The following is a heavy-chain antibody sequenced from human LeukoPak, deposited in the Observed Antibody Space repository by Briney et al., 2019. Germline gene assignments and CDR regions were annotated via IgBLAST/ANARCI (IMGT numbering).Heavy chain of an antibody. D-gene: IGHD5-12*01. Sequence: PSGTLSLTCAVYGGSISSSNWWSWVRQPPGKGLEWIGEIYRSGSTNYNPSLQSRVTISVDKSKNQFSLKLNSVTAADTAVYYCARVSGYDWESFYDYWGQGTLVTVSS. CDR1: GGSISSSNW. CDR2: IYRSGST. J-gene: IGHJ4*02. CDR3: ARVSGYDWESFYDY. V-gene: IGHV4-4*02.